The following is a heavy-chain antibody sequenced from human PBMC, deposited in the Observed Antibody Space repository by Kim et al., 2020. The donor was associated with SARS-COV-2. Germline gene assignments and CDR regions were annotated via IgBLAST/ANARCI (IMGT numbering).Heavy chain of an antibody. CDR3: AKDKGKADVDYFDY. CDR1: GLTFSNYA. Sequence: GGSLRLSCAASGLTFSNYAMSWVRRAPGKGLEWVAAISDTGARTYYADSVKGRFTISRDNSDNTLYLQMNSLRAEDTAVYYCAKDKGKADVDYFDYWGQGTLVTVSS. D-gene: IGHD6-13*01. CDR2: ISDTGART. V-gene: IGHV3-23*01. J-gene: IGHJ4*02.